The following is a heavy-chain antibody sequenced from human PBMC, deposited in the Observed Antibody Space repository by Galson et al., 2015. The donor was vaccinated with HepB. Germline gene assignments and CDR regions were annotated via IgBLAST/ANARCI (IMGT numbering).Heavy chain of an antibody. Sequence: SVKVSCKASGYTFTNYAMNWVRQAPGRGLEWLGWINTNTGNPTYAQGFTGRIVFSLDASVNTAYLQISSLKAENSAFYYCARVTATYYYNSSYSYYYYEMDVWGQGTTVTVSS. D-gene: IGHD3-22*01. V-gene: IGHV7-4-1*02. J-gene: IGHJ6*02. CDR3: ARVTATYYYNSSYSYYYYEMDV. CDR2: INTNTGNP. CDR1: GYTFTNYA.